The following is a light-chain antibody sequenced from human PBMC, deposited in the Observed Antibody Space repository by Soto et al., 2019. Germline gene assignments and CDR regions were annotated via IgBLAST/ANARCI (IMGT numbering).Light chain of an antibody. CDR3: QQYDYLPYT. J-gene: IGKJ2*01. CDR1: EDITNY. CDR2: DAS. V-gene: IGKV1-33*01. Sequence: DIQMTQSPSSLSASVGDKVTITCQADEDITNYLNWYQQKAGKAPKLLIYDASNLETGVPSRFSGSGSGIEFTFTISSLQPEDFATYYCQQYDYLPYTFGQGTKLEIK.